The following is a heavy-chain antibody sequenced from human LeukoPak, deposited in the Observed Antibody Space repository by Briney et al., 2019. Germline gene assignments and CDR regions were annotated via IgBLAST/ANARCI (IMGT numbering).Heavy chain of an antibody. CDR3: TKSDYYYYGMDV. CDR1: GGSISSYY. Sequence: SETLSLTCTVSGGSISSYYWSWIRQPPGKGLEWIGYLYNSGSTNYNPSLKSRVTISVDTSKKQISLKLSSVTAADTAVYYCTKSDYYYYGMDVWDQGTTVTVSS. V-gene: IGHV4-59*08. CDR2: LYNSGST. J-gene: IGHJ6*02.